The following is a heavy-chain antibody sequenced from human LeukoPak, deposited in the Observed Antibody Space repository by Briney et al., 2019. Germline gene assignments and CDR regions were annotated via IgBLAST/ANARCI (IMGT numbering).Heavy chain of an antibody. CDR3: ARDRPFTYYDSTGVLDY. V-gene: IGHV3-43*02. CDR2: ISGNGGGT. D-gene: IGHD3-22*01. CDR1: GFRFDDYP. J-gene: IGHJ4*02. Sequence: GGSLRLSCAASGFRFDDYPMHWVRQAPGRGLEWVSLISGNGGGTYYNDSVKGRFTTSRENSKNSLSLQMNNLRTEDTALYFCARDRPFTYYDSTGVLDYWGQGTLVTVSS.